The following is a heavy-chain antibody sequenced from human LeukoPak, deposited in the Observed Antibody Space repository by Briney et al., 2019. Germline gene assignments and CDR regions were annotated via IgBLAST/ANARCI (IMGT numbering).Heavy chain of an antibody. CDR3: ASATRGSGRSYYFDY. CDR2: INPSGGST. J-gene: IGHJ4*02. D-gene: IGHD3-10*01. CDR1: GYTFTSYY. Sequence: ASVKVSCKASGYTFTSYYMHWVRQAPGQGLEWMGIINPSGGSTSYAQKFQGRVTMTRDTSTSTDYMELSSLRSEDTAVYYCASATRGSGRSYYFDYWGQGTLVTVSS. V-gene: IGHV1-46*01.